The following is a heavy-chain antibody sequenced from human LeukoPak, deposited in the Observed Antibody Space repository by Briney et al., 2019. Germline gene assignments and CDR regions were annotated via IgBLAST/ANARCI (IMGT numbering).Heavy chain of an antibody. Sequence: GGSLRLSCAASGFPFTSYGMHCVRQAPGKGLEWVAFIRYDGSKEYYTDSVKGRFTISRDNPKNTLYMQMNSLRDEDTAVYYCAKANSAYFQWGQGTLVTVSS. CDR3: AKANSAYFQ. CDR1: GFPFTSYG. CDR2: IRYDGSKE. V-gene: IGHV3-30*02. D-gene: IGHD3-22*01. J-gene: IGHJ4*02.